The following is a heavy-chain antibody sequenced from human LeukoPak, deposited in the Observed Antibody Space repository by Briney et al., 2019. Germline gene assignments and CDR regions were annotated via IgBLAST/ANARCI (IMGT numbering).Heavy chain of an antibody. CDR2: INAGDGDT. D-gene: IGHD5-18*01. CDR3: ARPNHGYDY. V-gene: IGHV1-3*01. CDR1: GYTFTNYA. J-gene: IGHJ4*02. Sequence: GASVNVSCKASGYTFTNYAIHWLRQAPGQRLEWMGWINAGDGDTKYSQEFQGRLTIVRDTSANTAYMELSSLRSEDTAVYYCARPNHGYDYWGQGTLVTVSS.